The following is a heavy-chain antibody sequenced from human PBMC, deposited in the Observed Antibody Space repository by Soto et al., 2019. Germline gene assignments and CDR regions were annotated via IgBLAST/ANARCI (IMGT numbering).Heavy chain of an antibody. CDR3: AKAARTGSGWYSDYYYGLDV. J-gene: IGHJ6*02. CDR2: ISGTGFST. CDR1: GFTFSSYA. Sequence: EVHLLESGGGLVQPGGSLRLSCAASGFTFSSYAMTWVRQAPGKGLEWVSAISGTGFSTYYADSVKGRFTISRDNSKNMLYLRMNTLRAEDTAVFYSAKAARTGSGWYSDYYYGLDVWGQGTTGTVSS. D-gene: IGHD6-19*01. V-gene: IGHV3-23*01.